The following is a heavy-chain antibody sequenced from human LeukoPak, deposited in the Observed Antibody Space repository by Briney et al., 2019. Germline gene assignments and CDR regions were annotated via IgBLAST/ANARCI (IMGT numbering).Heavy chain of an antibody. J-gene: IGHJ6*03. Sequence: SETLSLTCTVSGGSIRSYYWSWIRQPAGKGLEWIGRIYTSGSTNYNPSLKSRVTMSVDTSKNQFSLKLSSVTAADTAVYYCARDASSGWYYYYYMDVWGKGTTVTVSS. D-gene: IGHD6-19*01. CDR2: IYTSGST. V-gene: IGHV4-4*07. CDR1: GGSIRSYY. CDR3: ARDASSGWYYYYYMDV.